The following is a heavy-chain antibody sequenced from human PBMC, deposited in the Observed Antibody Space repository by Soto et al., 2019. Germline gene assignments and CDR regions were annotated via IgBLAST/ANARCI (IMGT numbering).Heavy chain of an antibody. Sequence: QVQLVQSGAEVRQPASSVKVSCKTSGGTFSSYAISWVRQAPGQGLEWMGGIVPIVDTSTYAQKSQGRVTITADESMSTVYMELSSLRSDDTAVYYCVRVVAIPGYPDNWGQGTLVTVSS. CDR3: VRVVAIPGYPDN. V-gene: IGHV1-69*12. D-gene: IGHD5-12*01. J-gene: IGHJ4*02. CDR2: IVPIVDTS. CDR1: GGTFSSYA.